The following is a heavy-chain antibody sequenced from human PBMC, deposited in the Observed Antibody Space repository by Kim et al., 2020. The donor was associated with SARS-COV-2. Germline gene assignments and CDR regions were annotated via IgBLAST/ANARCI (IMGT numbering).Heavy chain of an antibody. CDR2: VYYTGST. J-gene: IGHJ4*02. D-gene: IGHD1-26*01. V-gene: IGHV4-59*08. CDR3: ATVFEYSGFFD. CDR1: GGFMRNYY. Sequence: SETLSLTCTVSGGFMRNYYWTWFRQPPGQGLEWIGYVYYTGSTNYNPSLKTRVTISIDTSKNVFSLKLTSVTAADTAVYYCATVFEYSGFFDWGQGTLVT.